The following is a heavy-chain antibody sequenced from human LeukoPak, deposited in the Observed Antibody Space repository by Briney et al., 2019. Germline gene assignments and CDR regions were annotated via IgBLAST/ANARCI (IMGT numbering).Heavy chain of an antibody. CDR3: ERGSPLGYDLVTGPPYYFDY. D-gene: IGHD3-9*01. CDR2: ISSNGGST. J-gene: IGHJ4*02. V-gene: IGHV3-64*01. CDR1: GFSFRTYA. Sequence: GGSLRLSCAASGFSFRTYAMHWVRQAPGKGLESVSSISSNGGSTDYANSVKGRFTISRDNSKNTLYLQMGSLRAEDMAVYYCERGSPLGYDLVTGPPYYFDYWGQGTLVTVSS.